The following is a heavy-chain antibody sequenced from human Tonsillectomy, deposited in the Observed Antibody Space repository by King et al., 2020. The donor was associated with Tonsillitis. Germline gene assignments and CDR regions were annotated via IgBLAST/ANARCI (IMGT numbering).Heavy chain of an antibody. Sequence: VQLVESGGGLVQPGRSLRLSCAASGFNFDDFAMHWVRQAPGKGLEWVSGISWNSNDIGYADSVKGRFTISKDNAKNSLYLQMDSLRAEDTAMYYCAKVLTGIGTNWGQGTLVTVSS. CDR2: ISWNSNDI. J-gene: IGHJ4*02. D-gene: IGHD6-13*01. CDR1: GFNFDDFA. V-gene: IGHV3-9*01. CDR3: AKVLTGIGTN.